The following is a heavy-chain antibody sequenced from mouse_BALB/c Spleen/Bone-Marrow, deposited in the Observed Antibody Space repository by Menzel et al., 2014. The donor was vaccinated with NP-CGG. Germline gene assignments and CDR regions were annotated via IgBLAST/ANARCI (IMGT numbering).Heavy chain of an antibody. CDR3: TRSRYDYDNAMDC. CDR1: GYAFSSSW. J-gene: IGHJ4*01. Sequence: VKLQESGPELVKPGASVKISCKASGYAFSSSWMNWVKQRPGQGLEWIGEINPSNGGTNFNEKFKSKATLTVDKSSSTAYMQLSSLTSEDSAVYYCTRSRYDYDNAMDCWGQGTSVTVSS. D-gene: IGHD2-4*01. CDR2: INPSNGGT. V-gene: IGHV1-82*01.